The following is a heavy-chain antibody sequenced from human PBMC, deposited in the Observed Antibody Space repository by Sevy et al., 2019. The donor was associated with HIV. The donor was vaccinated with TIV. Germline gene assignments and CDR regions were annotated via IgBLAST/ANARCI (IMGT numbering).Heavy chain of an antibody. J-gene: IGHJ4*02. CDR3: AGVRYNTGWYYFDY. CDR2: ISSSSTYT. CDR1: GFTFSDYY. D-gene: IGHD6-19*01. Sequence: GGSLRLSCAVSGFTFSDYYMSWIRQAPGKGLEWVSYISSSSTYTNHADSVKGRFTISRDNAKNSLYLQMNSLRAEDTAVYYCAGVRYNTGWYYFDYWGQGTLVTVSS. V-gene: IGHV3-11*06.